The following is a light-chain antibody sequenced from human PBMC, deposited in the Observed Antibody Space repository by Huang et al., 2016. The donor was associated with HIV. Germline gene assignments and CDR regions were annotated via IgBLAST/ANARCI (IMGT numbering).Light chain of an antibody. CDR2: AAS. J-gene: IGKJ2*01. Sequence: DIQMTQSPSSLSASVGDRVTITCRASQRISDYLNGYQQKPGEAPKLLIYAASSLQSGVPSRFSGSGSGTDFTLTISSLQPEDFATYYCQQSDSTPYTFGQGTKLEIK. CDR3: QQSDSTPYT. CDR1: QRISDY. V-gene: IGKV1-39*01.